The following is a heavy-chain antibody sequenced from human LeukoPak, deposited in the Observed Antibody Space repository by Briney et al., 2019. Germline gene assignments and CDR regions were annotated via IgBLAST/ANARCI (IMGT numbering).Heavy chain of an antibody. CDR3: ARGLDLKDAFNM. CDR1: GYTFTSYY. CDR2: INPSGGST. J-gene: IGHJ3*02. V-gene: IGHV1-46*01. D-gene: IGHD6-6*01. Sequence: ASVKVSCKASGYTFTSYYMHWVRQAPGQGLEWMGIINPSGGSTSYAQKFQGRVTMTRDTSTSTVYMELRSLRSDDTAIYYCARGLDLKDAFNMWGQGTMVTVFS.